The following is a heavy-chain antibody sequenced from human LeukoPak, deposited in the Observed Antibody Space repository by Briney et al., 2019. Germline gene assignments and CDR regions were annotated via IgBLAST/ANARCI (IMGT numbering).Heavy chain of an antibody. Sequence: SETLSLTCAVYGGSFSGYYWSWIRQPPGKGLEWIGEINHSGSTNYNPSLKSRVTISVDTSKNQFSLKLSSVTAADTAVYYCAREGAGSAFDIWGQGTMVTVSS. J-gene: IGHJ3*02. CDR2: INHSGST. CDR1: GGSFSGYY. CDR3: AREGAGSAFDI. V-gene: IGHV4-34*01. D-gene: IGHD1-26*01.